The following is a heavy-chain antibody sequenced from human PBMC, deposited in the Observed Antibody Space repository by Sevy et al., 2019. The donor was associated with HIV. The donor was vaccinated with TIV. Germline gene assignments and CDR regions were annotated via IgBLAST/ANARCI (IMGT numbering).Heavy chain of an antibody. CDR3: ARQTGYCSSTSCYANYYYYYGMDV. Sequence: SETLSLTCTVSGGSISSSSYYWGWIRQPPGKGLEWIGSIYYSGSTYYNPSLKSRVTISVDTSKNQFSLKLSSVTAADTAAYYCARQTGYCSSTSCYANYYYYYGMDVWGQGTTVSVSS. CDR1: GGSISSSSYY. V-gene: IGHV4-39*01. J-gene: IGHJ6*02. D-gene: IGHD2-2*01. CDR2: IYYSGST.